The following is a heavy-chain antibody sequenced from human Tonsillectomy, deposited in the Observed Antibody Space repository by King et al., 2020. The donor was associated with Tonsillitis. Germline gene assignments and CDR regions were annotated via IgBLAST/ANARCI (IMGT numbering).Heavy chain of an antibody. D-gene: IGHD2-21*02. Sequence: LQLQESGPGLVKPSETLSLTCTVSGDSITYSSYYWGWIRQPPGKGLEWIGSIYYSGNTYHNPSLKSRVSISVDTSKNQFSLDLRSVTAADTAVYYCARHGRGVVTADYWGQGTLVTVSS. CDR2: IYYSGNT. J-gene: IGHJ4*02. V-gene: IGHV4-39*01. CDR3: ARHGRGVVTADY. CDR1: GDSITYSSYY.